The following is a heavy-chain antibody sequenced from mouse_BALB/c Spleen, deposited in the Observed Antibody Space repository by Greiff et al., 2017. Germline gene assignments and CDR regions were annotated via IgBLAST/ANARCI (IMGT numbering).Heavy chain of an antibody. V-gene: IGHV5-6*01. Sequence: EVQGVESGGDLVKPGGSLKLSCAASGFTFSSYGMSWVRQTPDKRLEWVATISSGGSYTYYPDSVKGRFTISRDNAKNTLYLQMSSLKSEDTAMYYCARQRDYYGSFAYWGQGTLVTVSA. CDR2: ISSGGSYT. J-gene: IGHJ3*01. CDR3: ARQRDYYGSFAY. D-gene: IGHD1-1*01. CDR1: GFTFSSYG.